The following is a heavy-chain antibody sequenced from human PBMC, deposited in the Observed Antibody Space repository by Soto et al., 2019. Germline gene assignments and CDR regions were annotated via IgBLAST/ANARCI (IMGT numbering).Heavy chain of an antibody. J-gene: IGHJ4*02. D-gene: IGHD1-7*01. Sequence: GGSLRLSCAASGFTFSNYWLHWVRQTPGKGLVWVSRIKFDGSITNYADSVKGRVTLSRDNAKSTVYLQMDSLRADDTAVYYCARGARNYYYFDYWGQGTLVTVSS. CDR2: IKFDGSIT. CDR3: ARGARNYYYFDY. V-gene: IGHV3-74*01. CDR1: GFTFSNYW.